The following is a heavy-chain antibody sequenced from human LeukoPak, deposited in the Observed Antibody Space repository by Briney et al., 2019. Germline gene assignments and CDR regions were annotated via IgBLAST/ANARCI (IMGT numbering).Heavy chain of an antibody. J-gene: IGHJ4*02. CDR2: INPNGGGT. CDR3: ARGAAWRYCRGGRCFAPGY. D-gene: IGHD2-15*01. V-gene: IGHV1-2*02. CDR1: GYDFIGYY. Sequence: ASVKVSCKASGYDFIGYYMHWVRQAPGQGLEWMGWINPNGGGTNYAQKFQGRVTMTRDTSVSTAYMELSGLRSDDTAVYYCARGAAWRYCRGGRCFAPGYWGQGTLVTVSS.